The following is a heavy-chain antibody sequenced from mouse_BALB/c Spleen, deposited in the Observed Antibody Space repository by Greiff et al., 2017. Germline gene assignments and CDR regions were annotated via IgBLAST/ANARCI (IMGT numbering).Heavy chain of an antibody. J-gene: IGHJ4*01. CDR2: ISSGSSTI. Sequence: EVNAVESGGGSVQPGGFRKLSCAASGFTLSSFGLHWVRQAPGKGLEWVAYISSGSSTIYYADTVKGRFTISRDNPKNTLFLQMTSLRCEDAAMYYCARRPRVYGMDYWGQGTSVTVSA. V-gene: IGHV5-17*02. CDR1: GFTLSSFG. CDR3: ARRPRVYGMDY.